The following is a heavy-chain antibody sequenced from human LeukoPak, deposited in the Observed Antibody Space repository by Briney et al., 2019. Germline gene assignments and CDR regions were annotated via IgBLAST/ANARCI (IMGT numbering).Heavy chain of an antibody. J-gene: IGHJ4*02. V-gene: IGHV4-61*01. CDR3: ARVSCGRLRLCYFDY. CDR2: VYDSEST. Sequence: SETLSLTCSVSGGSVSNENYYWSWIRQPPGKALEWIGYVYDSESTKYNPSLKSRVTISVDRSKNQFSLKLSSVTAADTAVYYCARVSCGRLRLCYFDYWGQGTLVTVSS. D-gene: IGHD4-17*01. CDR1: GGSVSNENYY.